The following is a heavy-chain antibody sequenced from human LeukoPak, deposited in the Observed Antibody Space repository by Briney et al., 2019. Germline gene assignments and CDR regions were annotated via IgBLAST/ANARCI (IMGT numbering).Heavy chain of an antibody. Sequence: GRSLRLSCAASGFTFDDYAMHWVRQAPGKGLEWVSGISWNSGSIGYADSVKGRFTISRDNRKNTLHLQMNSLRAEDTAVYFCAKRGVVIRVILVGFHKEAYYFDSWGQGALVIVSS. D-gene: IGHD3-22*01. CDR1: GFTFDDYA. J-gene: IGHJ4*02. CDR2: ISWNSGSI. CDR3: AKRGVVIRVILVGFHKEAYYFDS. V-gene: IGHV3-9*01.